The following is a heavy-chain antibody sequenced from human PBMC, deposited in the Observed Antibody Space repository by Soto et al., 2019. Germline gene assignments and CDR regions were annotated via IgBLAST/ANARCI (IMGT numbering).Heavy chain of an antibody. D-gene: IGHD4-17*01. CDR3: ARDESSETTMRGFDY. CDR2: IKGDGSDI. J-gene: IGHJ4*02. V-gene: IGHV3-74*01. CDR1: GFTFSSYW. Sequence: GGSLRLSCAASGFTFSSYWMHWVRQAPGKGLVWVSRIKGDGSDINYADSVKGRFTISRDNAKNTLYLQMNSLRAEDTALYYCARDESSETTMRGFDYWGQGTLVTVSS.